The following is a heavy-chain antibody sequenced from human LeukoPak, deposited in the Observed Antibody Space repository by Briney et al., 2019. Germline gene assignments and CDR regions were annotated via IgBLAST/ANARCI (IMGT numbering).Heavy chain of an antibody. CDR2: IKEDGSEI. J-gene: IGHJ4*02. CDR3: AKGVYSYPS. V-gene: IGHV3-7*01. D-gene: IGHD3-16*01. Sequence: GGSLRLSCAASGFTFSSYWMTWVRQAPGKGLQWVANIKEDGSEIYYVDSVKGRFTISRDNAKNSLYLQMNSLRAEDTALYYCAKGVYSYPSRGQGTLVTVSS. CDR1: GFTFSSYW.